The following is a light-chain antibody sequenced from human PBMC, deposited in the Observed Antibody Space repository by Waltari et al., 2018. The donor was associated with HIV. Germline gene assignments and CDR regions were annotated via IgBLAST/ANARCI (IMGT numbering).Light chain of an antibody. CDR2: SDN. Sequence: QSVLTQPPSVSGAPGQTVTISCTGSGSNIGAGYDVHWYQQFPGTAPRLLIYSDNIRPPGVPDRSSGSKSGTSASLAISGLRAEDEADYYCQSYDTSLTGWIFGGGTKLTV. V-gene: IGLV1-40*01. CDR3: QSYDTSLTGWI. J-gene: IGLJ2*01. CDR1: GSNIGAGYD.